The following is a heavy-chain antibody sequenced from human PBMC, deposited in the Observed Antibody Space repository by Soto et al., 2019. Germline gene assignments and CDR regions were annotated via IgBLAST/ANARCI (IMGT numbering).Heavy chain of an antibody. J-gene: IGHJ3*02. Sequence: QVQLVRSGAEVKKPGSSVKVSCKASGGTFSSYAISWVRQAPGQGLEWMGGIIPIFGTANYAQKFQGRVTITADESTSTAYMELSSLRSEDTAVYYCARDSCSGGSCYEEGAFDIWGQGTMVTVSS. D-gene: IGHD2-15*01. V-gene: IGHV1-69*01. CDR2: IIPIFGTA. CDR3: ARDSCSGGSCYEEGAFDI. CDR1: GGTFSSYA.